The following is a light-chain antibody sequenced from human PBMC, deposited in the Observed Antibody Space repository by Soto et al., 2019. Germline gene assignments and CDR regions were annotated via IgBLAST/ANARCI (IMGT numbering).Light chain of an antibody. CDR3: SSYTSTSTRM. CDR2: EVS. J-gene: IGLJ3*02. V-gene: IGLV2-14*01. CDR1: SSDVGGYNY. Sequence: QSALTPPASVSGSPGQSITISCTGTSSDVGGYNYVSWYQQHPGKAPKLIIYEVSNRPSGVSNRFSGSKSGNTASLTISGLQAEDEADYYCSSYTSTSTRMFGGGTKVTVL.